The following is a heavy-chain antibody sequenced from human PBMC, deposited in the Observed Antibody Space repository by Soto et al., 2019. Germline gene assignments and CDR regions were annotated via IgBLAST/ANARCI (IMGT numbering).Heavy chain of an antibody. Sequence: EVQLLESGGGLVQPGGSLRLSCAASGFTFSSYAMSWVRQAPGKGLEWVSSISGSGGSTYYADSVKGRFTISRDNSEKTLYLQMDSLRGEDTAVYYCAKDPLIVMTAINMPFDYWGQGTLVTVSA. J-gene: IGHJ4*02. D-gene: IGHD2-21*02. CDR1: GFTFSSYA. V-gene: IGHV3-23*01. CDR2: ISGSGGST. CDR3: AKDPLIVMTAINMPFDY.